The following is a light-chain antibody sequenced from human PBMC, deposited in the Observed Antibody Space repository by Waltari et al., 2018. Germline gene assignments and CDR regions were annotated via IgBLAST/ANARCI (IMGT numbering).Light chain of an antibody. V-gene: IGKV2-30*01. CDR2: KVS. CDR1: QSLFSSDGNTY. Sequence: VVMTQSPLSLPVTLGQPASISCRSSQSLFSSDGNTYFNWFHQRPGQSPRRLVYKVSNRDSGVPDRFSGSGSGTDFTLTISRVEDEDVGVYYCMQGTHRPWTFGQGTKVEIE. CDR3: MQGTHRPWT. J-gene: IGKJ1*01.